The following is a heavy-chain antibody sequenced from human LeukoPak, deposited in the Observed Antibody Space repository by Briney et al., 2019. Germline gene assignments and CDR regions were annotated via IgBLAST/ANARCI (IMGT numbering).Heavy chain of an antibody. CDR2: INHSGST. Sequence: TSETLSLTCAVYGGSFSGYYWNWIRQAPGKGLEWIGEINHSGSTNYNPSLKSRVTISVDTYKNQFSLKLSSVTAADTAVYYCARRKVVVTAIVIWYGTFDYWGQGTLVTVSS. D-gene: IGHD2-21*02. CDR3: ARRKVVVTAIVIWYGTFDY. CDR1: GGSFSGYY. V-gene: IGHV4-34*01. J-gene: IGHJ4*02.